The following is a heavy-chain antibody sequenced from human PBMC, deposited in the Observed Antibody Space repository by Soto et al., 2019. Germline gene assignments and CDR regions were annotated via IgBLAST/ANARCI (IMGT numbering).Heavy chain of an antibody. D-gene: IGHD5-12*01. CDR3: AKEGSVVATTPDFDY. CDR1: GFTVSKNY. V-gene: IGHV3-66*01. J-gene: IGHJ4*02. CDR2: IYSGGST. Sequence: GGSLRLSCAASGFTVSKNYMSWVRQAPGKGLEWVSIIYSGGSTYYADSVKGRFTISRDNSKSTLYLQMNGLRVEDTGVYYCAKEGSVVATTPDFDYWGQGTLVTVSS.